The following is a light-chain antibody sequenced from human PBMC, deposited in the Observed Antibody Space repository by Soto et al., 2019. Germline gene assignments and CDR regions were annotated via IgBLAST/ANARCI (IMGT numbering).Light chain of an antibody. CDR2: DVN. CDR1: SSDVGGYNF. V-gene: IGLV2-14*03. J-gene: IGLJ1*01. CDR3: CSYTSSSTHF. Sequence: QSALTQPASVSGSPGQSITISCTGTSSDVGGYNFVSWYQQHPGKVPKLMIFDVNRRPSGVSDRFSGSKSGNTASLTISGLQAEDEGDYYCCSYTSSSTHFFGSGTKLTVL.